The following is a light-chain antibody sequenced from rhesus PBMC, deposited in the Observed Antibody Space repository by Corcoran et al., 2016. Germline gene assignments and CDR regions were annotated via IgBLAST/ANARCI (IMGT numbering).Light chain of an antibody. CDR3: QQYNDSPVT. J-gene: IGKJ4*01. Sequence: DIQMTQSPSSLSASVGDRVTITCRASQGINHYLSWYQQQPGKAPKPLIYYASNLETWVPSRFSVSGSGTDYNLTISSRQPEDIATYYCQQYNDSPVTFGGGTKVEIK. CDR2: YAS. CDR1: QGINHY. V-gene: IGKV1-66*01.